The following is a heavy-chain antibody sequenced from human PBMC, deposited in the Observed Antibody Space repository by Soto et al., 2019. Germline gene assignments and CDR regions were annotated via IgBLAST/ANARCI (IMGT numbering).Heavy chain of an antibody. CDR2: ISYHGRNK. CDR3: VKDGSLEVPDVPLEEYYFDH. CDR1: GFTSSGYG. D-gene: IGHD3-3*01. J-gene: IGHJ4*02. Sequence: QVQLVESGGGVVQPGKSLRLSCAASGFTSSGYGMHWVRQAPGKGLEWVAVISYHGRNKYYVDSVKGRFTISRDDSKNTLYLQMDSVRAEDTAVYYCVKDGSLEVPDVPLEEYYFDHWGQGTLVTVSS. V-gene: IGHV3-30*18.